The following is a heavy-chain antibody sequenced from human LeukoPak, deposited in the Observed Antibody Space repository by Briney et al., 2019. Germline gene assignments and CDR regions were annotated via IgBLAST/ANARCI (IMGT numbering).Heavy chain of an antibody. CDR3: TRLGDSSSWLNNQRY. D-gene: IGHD6-13*01. V-gene: IGHV3-53*05. Sequence: GGSLRLSCAVSGFTVSGNYMSWVRQAPGKGLEWVSLIYSGGTTYYADSVKGRFTISRDNSKNSLYLQMNSLRTEDTALYYCTRLGDSSSWLNNQRYWGQGTLVTVSS. CDR1: GFTVSGNY. J-gene: IGHJ4*02. CDR2: IYSGGTT.